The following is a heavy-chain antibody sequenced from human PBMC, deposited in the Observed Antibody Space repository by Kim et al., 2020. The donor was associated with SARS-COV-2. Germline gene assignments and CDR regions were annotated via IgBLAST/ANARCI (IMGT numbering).Heavy chain of an antibody. Sequence: SEQYYVDSGKGRFTIARDDAKNSLFLQMNSLRADDTAMYYCATGYSGYQPDYWGEGTLVTVSS. J-gene: IGHJ4*02. CDR3: ATGYSGYQPDY. V-gene: IGHV3-7*04. D-gene: IGHD5-12*01. CDR2: SEQ.